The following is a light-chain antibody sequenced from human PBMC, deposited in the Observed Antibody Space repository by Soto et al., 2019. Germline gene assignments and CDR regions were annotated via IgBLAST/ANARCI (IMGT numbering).Light chain of an antibody. Sequence: QSGLTQPPSASATPGQTITISCTGTRSNIGNNIVTWYQQLPGAAPKVVVYRNSQRPSGVPDRFSGSKSDTSASLVISGLRSDDEGDYYCAAWDDSLNGPVFGTGTKLTVL. V-gene: IGLV1-44*01. J-gene: IGLJ1*01. CDR3: AAWDDSLNGPV. CDR1: RSNIGNNI. CDR2: RNS.